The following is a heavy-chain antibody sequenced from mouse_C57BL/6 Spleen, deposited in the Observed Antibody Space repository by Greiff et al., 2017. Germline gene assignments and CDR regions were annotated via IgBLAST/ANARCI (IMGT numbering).Heavy chain of an antibody. Sequence: EVQLVEPGGGLVKPGGSLKLSCAASGFTFSDYGMHWVRKAPEKGLEWVAYISSGSSTIYYADTVKGRFTISRDNAKNTLFLQMTSLRSEDTAMYYCARNYDGYYYAMDYWGQGTSVTVSS. D-gene: IGHD2-3*01. CDR2: ISSGSSTI. J-gene: IGHJ4*01. V-gene: IGHV5-17*01. CDR1: GFTFSDYG. CDR3: ARNYDGYYYAMDY.